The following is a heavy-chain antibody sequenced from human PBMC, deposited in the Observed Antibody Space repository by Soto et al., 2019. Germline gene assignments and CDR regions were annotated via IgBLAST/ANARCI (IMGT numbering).Heavy chain of an antibody. Sequence: ASVKVSCKASGYTFTSYDINWVRQATGQGLEWMGWMNPNSGNTGYAQKFQGRVTMTRNTSISTAYMELSSLRSEDTAVYYCARDRSWGEYQLLENWFDPWGQGTLVTVSS. J-gene: IGHJ5*02. V-gene: IGHV1-8*01. CDR2: MNPNSGNT. CDR1: GYTFTSYD. D-gene: IGHD2-2*01. CDR3: ARDRSWGEYQLLENWFDP.